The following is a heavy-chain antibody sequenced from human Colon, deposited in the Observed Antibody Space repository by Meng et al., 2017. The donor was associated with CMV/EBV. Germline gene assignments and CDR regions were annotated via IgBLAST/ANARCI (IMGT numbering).Heavy chain of an antibody. D-gene: IGHD6-13*01. J-gene: IGHJ4*03. Sequence: GESLKISCAASGFTFTTYGMHWVRQAPGKGLECVAFIAHDGGNKDYADSVKGRFTISRDNSKNTVYLQMNSLRDEDTAVYYCAKDGSRVTAAGTYFHYWGQGTTVTVSS. CDR3: AKDGSRVTAAGTYFHY. CDR1: GFTFTTYG. CDR2: IAHDGGNK. V-gene: IGHV3-30*02.